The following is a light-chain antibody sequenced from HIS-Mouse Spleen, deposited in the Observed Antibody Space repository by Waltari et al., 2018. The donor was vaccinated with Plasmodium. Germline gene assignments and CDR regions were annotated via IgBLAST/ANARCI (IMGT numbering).Light chain of an antibody. Sequence: QSALTQPASVSGSPGQSITISCTGTSSDVGGYNYVSWYQQHPGKAPKLMVDDVSNRPSWVSHRLSAANSGNTAALIISGRQADDEADYYCSSYTSSSTLVLGGGTKLTVL. J-gene: IGLJ2*01. CDR3: SSYTSSSTLV. V-gene: IGLV2-14*03. CDR2: DVS. CDR1: SSDVGGYNY.